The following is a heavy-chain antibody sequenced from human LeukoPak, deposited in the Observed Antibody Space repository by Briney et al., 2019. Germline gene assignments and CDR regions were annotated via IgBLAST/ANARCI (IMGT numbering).Heavy chain of an antibody. CDR1: GFTFSDYA. J-gene: IGHJ4*02. CDR3: ARGAVAGTPPVDY. V-gene: IGHV3-48*03. CDR2: ISGSGDTM. D-gene: IGHD6-19*01. Sequence: PGGSLRLSCAASGFTFSDYAMTWVRQAPGKGLEWLSYISGSGDTMYYADSVRGRFTISRDNAKNSLYLQMNSLRTEDSALYSCARGAVAGTPPVDYWGPGTLVTVSS.